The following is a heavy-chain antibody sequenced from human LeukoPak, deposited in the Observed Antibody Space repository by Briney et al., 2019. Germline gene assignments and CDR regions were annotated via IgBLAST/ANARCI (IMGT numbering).Heavy chain of an antibody. CDR2: INSDGSST. J-gene: IGHJ4*02. CDR3: ATGNCGGDCYSGY. Sequence: PGGSLRLSCEVSGFXFRSTWIHWVRQAPGKGLVWVSRINSDGSSTSYADSVKGRFTISRDNAKNTLYLQMNSLRAEDTAVYYCATGNCGGDCYSGYWGQGTLVTVSS. D-gene: IGHD2-21*02. V-gene: IGHV3-74*01. CDR1: GFXFRSTW.